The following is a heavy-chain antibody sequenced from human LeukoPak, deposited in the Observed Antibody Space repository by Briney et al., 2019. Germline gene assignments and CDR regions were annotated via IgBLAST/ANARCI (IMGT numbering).Heavy chain of an antibody. CDR3: ARDPSAWNYLEPFDY. J-gene: IGHJ4*02. Sequence: GGSLRLSCAASGFTFSSYSMNWVRQAPGKGLEWGSYISSSSTIYYADSVKGRFTISRDNAKNSLYLQMNSLRAEDTAVYYCARDPSAWNYLEPFDYWGQGTLVTVSS. V-gene: IGHV3-48*04. CDR2: ISSSSTI. CDR1: GFTFSSYS. D-gene: IGHD1-7*01.